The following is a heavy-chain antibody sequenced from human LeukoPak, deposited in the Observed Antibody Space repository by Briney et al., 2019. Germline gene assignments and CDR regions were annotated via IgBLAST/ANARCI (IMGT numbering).Heavy chain of an antibody. J-gene: IGHJ2*01. Sequence: ASETLSLTCTVSGGSISSSSYYWGWIRQPPGKGLEWIGSIYYSGSTYYNPSLKSRVTISVDTSKNQFSLKLSSVTAADTAVYYCARLCDWGSSWYFDLWGRGTLVTVSS. CDR1: GGSISSSSYY. V-gene: IGHV4-39*01. D-gene: IGHD7-27*01. CDR3: ARLCDWGSSWYFDL. CDR2: IYYSGST.